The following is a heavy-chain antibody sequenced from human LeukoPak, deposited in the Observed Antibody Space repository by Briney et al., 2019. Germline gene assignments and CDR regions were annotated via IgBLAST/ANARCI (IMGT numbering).Heavy chain of an antibody. V-gene: IGHV4-59*02. CDR1: GGSVSSYY. D-gene: IGHD3-3*01. J-gene: IGHJ4*02. CDR3: ARSLEWLSFFDY. CDR2: IYYSGST. Sequence: SETLSLTCTVSGGSVSSYYWSWIRQPPGKGLEWIGYIYYSGSTNYNPSLKSRVTISVDTSKNQFSLKLSSVTAADTAVYYCARSLEWLSFFDYWGQGTLVTVSS.